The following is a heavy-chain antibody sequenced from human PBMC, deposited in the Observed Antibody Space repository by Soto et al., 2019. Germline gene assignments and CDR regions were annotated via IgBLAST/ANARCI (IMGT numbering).Heavy chain of an antibody. CDR3: AREGARCSHIGY. V-gene: IGHV1-69*01. J-gene: IGHJ4*02. Sequence: QVQLVQSGAEVKKPGSSVKVSCKASGGTFSSYAISWVRQAPGQGLEWMGGIIPIFGTATYAQKFQGRVTIIADESTSTADMELSSLRSGDTVVYYFAREGARCSHIGYWGQGALVTVSS. CDR2: IIPIFGTA. CDR1: GGTFSSYA. D-gene: IGHD3-10*02.